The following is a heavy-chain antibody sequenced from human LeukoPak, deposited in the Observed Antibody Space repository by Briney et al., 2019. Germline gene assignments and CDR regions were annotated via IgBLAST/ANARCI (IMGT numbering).Heavy chain of an antibody. CDR2: INHSGST. D-gene: IGHD3-10*01. V-gene: IGHV4-34*01. CDR3: ARGTHYYGSGSYYISNYYYYYMDV. CDR1: GGSFSGYY. Sequence: SETLSLTCAVYGGSFSGYYWSWIRQPPGKGLEWIGEINHSGSTNYSPSLKSRVTISVDTSKNQFSLKLSSVTAADTAVYYCARGTHYYGSGSYYISNYYYYYMDVWGKGTTVTVSS. J-gene: IGHJ6*03.